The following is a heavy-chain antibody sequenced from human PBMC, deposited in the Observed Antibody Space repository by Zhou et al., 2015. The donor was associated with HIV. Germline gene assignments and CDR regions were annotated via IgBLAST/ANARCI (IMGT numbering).Heavy chain of an antibody. CDR2: INPNTGGT. CDR1: GYTFTNYY. J-gene: IGHJ4*02. Sequence: QVQLVQSGAEVKKPGASVKVSCKASGYTFTNYYMHWVRQAPGQGLEWMGWINPNTGGTNYAQKFQGRVTMTRNTSISTAYMELSSLRSEDTAMYYCARGRSRGGWTHYFDYWGQGTLVTVSS. V-gene: IGHV1-2*02. D-gene: IGHD6-19*01. CDR3: ARGRSRGGWTHYFDY.